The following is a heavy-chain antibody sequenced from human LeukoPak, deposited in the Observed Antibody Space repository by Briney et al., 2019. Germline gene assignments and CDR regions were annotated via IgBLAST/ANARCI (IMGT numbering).Heavy chain of an antibody. D-gene: IGHD3-22*01. J-gene: IGHJ4*02. CDR1: GFTVSSNY. CDR3: ARGEVYYYDSSGPRYYFDY. Sequence: GGSLRLSCAASGFTVSSNYMSWVRQAPGKGLEWASVIYSGGSTYYADSVKGRFTISRDNSKNTLYLQMNSLRAEDTAVYYCARGEVYYYDSSGPRYYFDYWGQGTLVTVSS. CDR2: IYSGGST. V-gene: IGHV3-66*01.